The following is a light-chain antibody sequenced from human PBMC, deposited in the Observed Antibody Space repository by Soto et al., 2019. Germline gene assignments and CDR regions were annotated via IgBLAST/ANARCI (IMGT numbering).Light chain of an antibody. CDR1: QSIDTW. Sequence: EIQMTQSPSTLSASVGDRVTITCRASQSIDTWLAWYQQKPGKAPKLLIYKASTLESGVPSRFSGSGSGTEFTLTISSLQPDDFATYYCQQYVTYSLTFGGGTKVEIK. CDR3: QQYVTYSLT. CDR2: KAS. V-gene: IGKV1-5*03. J-gene: IGKJ4*01.